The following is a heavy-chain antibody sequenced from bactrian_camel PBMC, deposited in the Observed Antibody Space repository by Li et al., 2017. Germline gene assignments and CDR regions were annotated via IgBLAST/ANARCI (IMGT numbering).Heavy chain of an antibody. V-gene: IGHV3-2*01. CDR1: GFAFSSYY. J-gene: IGHJ7*01. CDR2: IYSDGSRT. Sequence: HVQLVESGRDLVQPGGSLTLSCVASGFAFSSYYMSWVRQAPGKGLEYLSSIYSDGSRTYYADSVNGRFTISRDNAKNTVYLQLSSLETDDTAIYYCAKRGSVSGMGSWGKGTQVTVS.